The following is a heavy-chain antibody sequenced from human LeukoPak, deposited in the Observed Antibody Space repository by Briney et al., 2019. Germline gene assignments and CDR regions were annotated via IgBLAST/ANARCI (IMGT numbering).Heavy chain of an antibody. CDR1: GFTFDDYG. D-gene: IGHD5-12*01. J-gene: IGHJ5*02. CDR2: ITFSSSII. CDR3: ARAGSGYYRWFDP. Sequence: PGGSLRLSCAASGFTFDDYGMNWVRQAPGKGLEWVSYITFSSSIIYYADSVKGRFTISRDNAKSSLYLQMNSLRAEDTAVYYCARAGSGYYRWFDPWGQGTLVAVSS. V-gene: IGHV3-48*01.